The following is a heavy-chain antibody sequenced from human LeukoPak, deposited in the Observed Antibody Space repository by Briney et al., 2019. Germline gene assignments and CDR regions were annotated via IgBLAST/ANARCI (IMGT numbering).Heavy chain of an antibody. CDR3: ASGYQLPYY. J-gene: IGHJ4*02. D-gene: IGHD2-2*01. CDR2: INHSGST. CDR1: GGSFSGYY. V-gene: IGHV4-34*01. Sequence: PSETLSLTCAVYGGSFSGYYWSWIRQPPGKGLEWIGEINHSGSTNYNPSLKGRVTISADTSKNQFSLKLSSVTAADTAVYYCASGYQLPYYWGQGTLVTVSS.